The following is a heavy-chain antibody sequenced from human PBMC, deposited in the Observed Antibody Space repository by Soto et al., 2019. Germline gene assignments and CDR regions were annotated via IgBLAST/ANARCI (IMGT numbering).Heavy chain of an antibody. Sequence: EVQMVESGGGLIQPGGSLTLSCAASGFNVSRNYMSWVRQSPGKGLEWLSVIYTGGTTYYADSVKGRFTISIDNFKNTLYLQMNNLRLEDTAVYYCAIRSGSHGWGQGTTVTVSS. V-gene: IGHV3-53*01. J-gene: IGHJ6*02. D-gene: IGHD1-26*01. CDR2: IYTGGTT. CDR1: GFNVSRNY. CDR3: AIRSGSHG.